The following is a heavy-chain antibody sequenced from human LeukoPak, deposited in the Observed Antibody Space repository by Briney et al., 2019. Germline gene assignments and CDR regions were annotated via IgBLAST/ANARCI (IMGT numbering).Heavy chain of an antibody. Sequence: AETLSLTCTVSGGSISSYYWSWIRQPPGKGLEWIGHIYYSGSTNYNPSLRSRVTISVDTSKNQFSLKLSSVTAADTAVYYCASLRRSQKPDHTYGLDYWGQGTLVTVSS. CDR3: ASLRRSQKPDHTYGLDY. J-gene: IGHJ4*02. CDR1: GGSISSYY. V-gene: IGHV4-59*01. CDR2: IYYSGST. D-gene: IGHD4-17*01.